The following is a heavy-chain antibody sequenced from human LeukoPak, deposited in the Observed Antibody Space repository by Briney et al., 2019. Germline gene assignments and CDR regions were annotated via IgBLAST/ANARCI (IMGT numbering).Heavy chain of an antibody. CDR1: GFTFSSYE. CDR3: AREGPPYGSPQVLKYFDY. CDR2: ISSSSSYT. J-gene: IGHJ4*02. D-gene: IGHD3-10*01. Sequence: KPGGSLRLSCAASGFTFSSYEMNWVRQSPGKGLEWVSYISSSSSYTNYADSVKGRFNISRDNPKNSLYLQMNSLRAEDTAGYYCAREGPPYGSPQVLKYFDYWVQGTLVTVSS. V-gene: IGHV3-21*05.